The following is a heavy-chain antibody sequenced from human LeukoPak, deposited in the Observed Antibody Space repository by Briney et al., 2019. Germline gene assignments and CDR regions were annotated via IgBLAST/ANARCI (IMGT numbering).Heavy chain of an antibody. V-gene: IGHV3-23*01. J-gene: IGHJ4*02. CDR2: ISDGGATT. Sequence: GGSLRLSCAASGFIFKQYVMSWVRQAPGKGLEWVSAISDGGATTYYADSVRGRFTISSDDSKNMLYLQMSSLRAEDTAVYYCARSLLRFGPPPRPLDYWGQGTLVTVSS. CDR3: ARSLLRFGPPPRPLDY. D-gene: IGHD3-3*01. CDR1: GFIFKQYV.